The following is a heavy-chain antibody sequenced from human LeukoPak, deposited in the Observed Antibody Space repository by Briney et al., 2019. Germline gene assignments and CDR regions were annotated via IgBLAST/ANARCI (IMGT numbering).Heavy chain of an antibody. V-gene: IGHV3-23*01. CDR2: TSDRGDYT. J-gene: IGHJ4*02. D-gene: IGHD1-26*01. CDR1: GFTFNTYT. Sequence: GGSLRLSCVASGFTFNTYTMSWVRQAPGKGLEWVSGTSDRGDYTYYADSVKGRFTISRDNSKNTLYLQMNSLRAEDTALYFCAKKAQYNGNYPLDYWGQGTLVTVSS. CDR3: AKKAQYNGNYPLDY.